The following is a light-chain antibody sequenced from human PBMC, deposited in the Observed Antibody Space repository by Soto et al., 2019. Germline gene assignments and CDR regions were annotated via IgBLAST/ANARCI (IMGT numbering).Light chain of an antibody. CDR2: GAS. CDR3: QQYGSSPTWT. CDR1: QSVGSN. Sequence: EIVLTQSPAPLSLSPGERATLSCRCSQSVGSNLVWYQQKPGQAPRLLIYGASTRATGIPDRFSGSGSGTDFTLTISRLEPEDSAVYYCQQYGSSPTWTFGQGTKVDIK. J-gene: IGKJ1*01. V-gene: IGKV3-20*01.